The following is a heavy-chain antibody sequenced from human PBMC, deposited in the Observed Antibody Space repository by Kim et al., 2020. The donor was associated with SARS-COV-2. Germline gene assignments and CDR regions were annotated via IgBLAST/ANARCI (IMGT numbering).Heavy chain of an antibody. CDR1: GYPFTSYY. J-gene: IGHJ5*02. CDR3: TRAFTVTSPFDP. Sequence: ASVKVSCKASGYPFTSYYIHWVRQARGQGLEWMGVIDPNGGSTSYAQRFQGRVTMTRDTSTSTVYMELSSLRYADTAVYYCTRAFTVTSPFDPWGQGTLVTVSS. D-gene: IGHD4-17*01. V-gene: IGHV1-46*01. CDR2: IDPNGGST.